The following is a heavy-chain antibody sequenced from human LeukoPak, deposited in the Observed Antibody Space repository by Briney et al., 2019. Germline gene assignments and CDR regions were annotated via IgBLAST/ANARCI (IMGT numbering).Heavy chain of an antibody. CDR1: GFSVRTNY. CDR3: AGSAAGPLGY. CDR2: IYSGGAT. Sequence: GGSLRLSCAASGFSVRTNYMSWVRQAPGKGLEWVSVIYSGGATHYTDSVKGRFTISRDNSKNTLYLQMNSLRAEDTALYFCAGSAAGPLGYWGQGTLVTVSS. V-gene: IGHV3-66*01. J-gene: IGHJ4*02. D-gene: IGHD6-13*01.